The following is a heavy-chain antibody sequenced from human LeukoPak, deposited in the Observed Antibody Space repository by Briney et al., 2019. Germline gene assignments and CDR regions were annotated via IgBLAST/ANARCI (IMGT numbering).Heavy chain of an antibody. CDR3: SRGPFEHDSSGHYYYYGMDV. J-gene: IGHJ6*02. V-gene: IGHV3-7*01. CDR1: RFTFSSYW. CDR2: IKQDGREK. Sequence: GGSLRLSCAASRFTFSSYWMSWVRQAPGKGLEWVANIKQDGREKYYVDSVKGRFTISRDNAKNSLYLQMNSLRVEDTAVYYCSRGPFEHDSSGHYYYYGMDVWGQGTTVTVSS. D-gene: IGHD3-22*01.